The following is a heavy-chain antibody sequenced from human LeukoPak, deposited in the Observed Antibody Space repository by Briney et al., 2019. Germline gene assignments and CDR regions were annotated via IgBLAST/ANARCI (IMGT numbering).Heavy chain of an antibody. J-gene: IGHJ5*02. D-gene: IGHD3-22*01. V-gene: IGHV4-34*01. CDR3: ARGNPWRYYDSSGYFSSYNWFDP. Sequence: SETLSLTCAVYGGSFSGYYWSWLRQPPGKGLEWMGEINHSGSTNYNPSLKSRVSILVDTSKNQFSLRLSPVTAADTAVYYCARGNPWRYYDSSGYFSSYNWFDPWGQGTLVTVSS. CDR1: GGSFSGYY. CDR2: INHSGST.